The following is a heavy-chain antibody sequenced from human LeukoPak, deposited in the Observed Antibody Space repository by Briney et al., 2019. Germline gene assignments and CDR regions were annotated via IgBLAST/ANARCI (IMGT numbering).Heavy chain of an antibody. CDR3: ARGGYGSGSHYGY. J-gene: IGHJ4*02. Sequence: SETLSLTCTVSGGSISSYYWSWIRQPPGKGLEWIGYIYYSGGTNYNPSLKSRVTISVDTSKNHFSLKLSAVTAADTAVYYCARGGYGSGSHYGYWGQGTLVTVSS. D-gene: IGHD3-10*01. CDR1: GGSISSYY. V-gene: IGHV4-59*01. CDR2: IYYSGGT.